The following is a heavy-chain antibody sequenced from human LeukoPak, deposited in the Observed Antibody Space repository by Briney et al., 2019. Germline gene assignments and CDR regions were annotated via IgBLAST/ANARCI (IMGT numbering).Heavy chain of an antibody. D-gene: IGHD3-9*01. CDR1: GYTFTNYN. J-gene: IGHJ3*02. CDR3: ARVLTDWDAFDI. CDR2: ISAYKGNT. Sequence: ASVKVSCKASGYTFTNYNISWVRQAPGQGLEWVGWISAYKGNTNYAQKLQGRVTMTTDTSTSTAYMELRSLRSDDTAVYYCARVLTDWDAFDIWGQGTMVTVSS. V-gene: IGHV1-18*01.